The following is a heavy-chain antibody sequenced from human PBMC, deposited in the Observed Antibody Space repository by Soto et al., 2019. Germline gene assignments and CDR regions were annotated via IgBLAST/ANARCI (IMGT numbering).Heavy chain of an antibody. CDR3: ARDSSYYDSSGYYFPWFDP. CDR1: GGTFSSYA. CDR2: IIPIFGTA. V-gene: IGHV1-69*13. J-gene: IGHJ5*02. D-gene: IGHD3-22*01. Sequence: SVKVSCKASGGTFSSYAISWVRQAPGQGLEWMGGIIPIFGTANYAQKFQGRVTITADESTSTAYMELSSLRSEDTAVYYCARDSSYYDSSGYYFPWFDPWGQGTLVTVSS.